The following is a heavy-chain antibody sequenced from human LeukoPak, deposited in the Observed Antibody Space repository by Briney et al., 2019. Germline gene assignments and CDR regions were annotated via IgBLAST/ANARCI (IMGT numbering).Heavy chain of an antibody. J-gene: IGHJ4*02. Sequence: PSETLSLTCTVSGGTISSGSYYWIWIRQQPGKGLEWIGYIYSTGNTYYNPSLKSRVTMSAVTSKNQFSLRLTSVTAADTAVYYCARGGLYAFHFWGQGTLVTVSS. CDR2: IYSTGNT. D-gene: IGHD5/OR15-5a*01. V-gene: IGHV4-31*03. CDR1: GGTISSGSYY. CDR3: ARGGLYAFHF.